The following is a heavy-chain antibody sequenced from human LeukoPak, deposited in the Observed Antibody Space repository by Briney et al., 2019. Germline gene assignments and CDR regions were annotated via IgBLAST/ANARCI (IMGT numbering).Heavy chain of an antibody. J-gene: IGHJ3*02. CDR2: IYYSGST. CDR3: ARTSPVLRSHPPHFDI. CDR1: GGSISSSSYY. Sequence: SETLSLTCTVSGGSISSSSYYWGWIRQPPGKGLEWIGGIYYSGSTYYNPSPKSRVTISVDTSKNQFSLKLSSVTAADTAVYYCARTSPVLRSHPPHFDIWGQGTMVTVSS. V-gene: IGHV4-39*07. D-gene: IGHD3-3*01.